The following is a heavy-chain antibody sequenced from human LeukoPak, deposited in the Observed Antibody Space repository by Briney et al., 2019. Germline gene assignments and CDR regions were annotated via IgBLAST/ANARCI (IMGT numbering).Heavy chain of an antibody. D-gene: IGHD5-18*01. CDR1: GYSISSGYC. CDR3: ATLGYSYGTDY. V-gene: IGHV4-38-2*02. J-gene: IGHJ4*02. Sequence: PSETLSLTCTVFGYSISSGYCWGWIRQPPGKGLEWIGNICHSETTYYNPSLKSRVTISLDTSKNQFSLKLSSVTAADTAVYYCATLGYSYGTDYWGQGTLVTVSS. CDR2: ICHSETT.